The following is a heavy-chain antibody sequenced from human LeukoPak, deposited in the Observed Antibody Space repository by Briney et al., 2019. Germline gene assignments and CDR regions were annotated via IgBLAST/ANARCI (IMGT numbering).Heavy chain of an antibody. D-gene: IGHD3-9*01. Sequence: SETLSLTCAVYGGSFSGYYWSWIHQPPGKGLEWIGEINHSGSTNYNPSLKSRVTISVDTSKNQFSLKLSSVAAADTAVYYCARSVYDISSYYYGMDVWGQGTTVTVSS. J-gene: IGHJ6*02. V-gene: IGHV4-34*01. CDR1: GGSFSGYY. CDR2: INHSGST. CDR3: ARSVYDISSYYYGMDV.